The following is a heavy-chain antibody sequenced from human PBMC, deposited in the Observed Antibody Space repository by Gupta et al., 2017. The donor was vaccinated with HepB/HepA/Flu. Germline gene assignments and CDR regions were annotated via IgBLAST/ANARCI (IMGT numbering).Heavy chain of an antibody. J-gene: IGHJ3*02. CDR1: GYTFTGYY. Sequence: QVQLVQSGSEVKKPGASVKVSCKASGYTFTGYYMHWVRQAPGQGLEWMGWINTNSGGKKYEQKCQGRVTMTRETAISTADRELSRLRSAATAVYYCARGIDTAMGPDAFDIGGQGTMVTVSS. V-gene: IGHV1-2*02. CDR3: ARGIDTAMGPDAFDI. CDR2: INTNSGGK. D-gene: IGHD5-18*01.